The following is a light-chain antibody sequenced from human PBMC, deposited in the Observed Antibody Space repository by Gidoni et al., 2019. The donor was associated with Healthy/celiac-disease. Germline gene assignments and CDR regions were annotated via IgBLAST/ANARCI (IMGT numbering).Light chain of an antibody. CDR3: QQYYSYPKT. J-gene: IGKJ2*01. Sequence: AIRMTHSPSSLSASTGDRVPINCRASQGISSYLAWYQQKPGKAPKLLIYAASTLQSGVPSRFSGSGSGTDYTITISCLQSEDFATYYCQQYYSYPKTFGQGTKLEIK. CDR1: QGISSY. CDR2: AAS. V-gene: IGKV1-8*01.